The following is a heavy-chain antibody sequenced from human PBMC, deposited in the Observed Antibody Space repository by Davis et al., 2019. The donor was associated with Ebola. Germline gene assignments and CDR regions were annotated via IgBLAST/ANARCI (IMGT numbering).Heavy chain of an antibody. CDR2: IYPGDSDT. D-gene: IGHD1-7*01. V-gene: IGHV5-51*01. J-gene: IGHJ4*02. Sequence: PGGSLRLSCKGSGYSFTSNWIGWVRQMPGKGLEWMGIIYPGDSDTRYSPSFQGQVTISADKSITTAYLQWSSLKASDTAMYYCARREVGGTWDYWGQGTLVTVSS. CDR1: GYSFTSNW. CDR3: ARREVGGTWDY.